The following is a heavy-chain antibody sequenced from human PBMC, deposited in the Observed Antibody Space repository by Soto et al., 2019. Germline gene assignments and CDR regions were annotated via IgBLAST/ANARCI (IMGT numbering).Heavy chain of an antibody. CDR1: GDSVSSTSGA. J-gene: IGHJ6*02. CDR2: TYSRSKWYY. D-gene: IGHD3-3*01. CDR3: ARAGVYDSTGHYYYYAMDV. Sequence: SQTLSLTCALSGDSVSSTSGAGNWIRQSPSRGLEWLGRTYSRSKWYYDYAPSVKSRLTIYPATSKNQFSLHLNSVTPEDTAVYYCARAGVYDSTGHYYYYAMDVWGQGTTVTVSS. V-gene: IGHV6-1*01.